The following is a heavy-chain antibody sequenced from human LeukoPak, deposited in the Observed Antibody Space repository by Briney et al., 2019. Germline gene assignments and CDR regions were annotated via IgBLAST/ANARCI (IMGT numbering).Heavy chain of an antibody. D-gene: IGHD3-3*01. Sequence: PGRSLRLSCAASGFTFSSYAMHWVRQAPGKGLEWVAVISYDGSNKYYADSVKGRFTISRDNSKNTLYLQMNGLRAEDTAVYYCARAPGDDFWSGYYHFDYWGQGTLVTVSS. CDR3: ARAPGDDFWSGYYHFDY. CDR1: GFTFSSYA. CDR2: ISYDGSNK. J-gene: IGHJ4*02. V-gene: IGHV3-30-3*01.